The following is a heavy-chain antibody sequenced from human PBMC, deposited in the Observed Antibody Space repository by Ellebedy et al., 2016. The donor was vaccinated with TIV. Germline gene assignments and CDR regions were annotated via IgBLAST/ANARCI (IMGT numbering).Heavy chain of an antibody. Sequence: AASVTVSCKASTYTFIHWVRQAPGQGLEWIGCFNPNSGGTNYAQKFQGRVTVTRDTSISTIYMELSRLRSDDTAVYYCVSVGATAGVDSWGQGTLVTVSS. CDR2: FNPNSGGT. J-gene: IGHJ4*02. V-gene: IGHV1-2*02. D-gene: IGHD1-26*01. CDR1: TYTF. CDR3: VSVGATAGVDS.